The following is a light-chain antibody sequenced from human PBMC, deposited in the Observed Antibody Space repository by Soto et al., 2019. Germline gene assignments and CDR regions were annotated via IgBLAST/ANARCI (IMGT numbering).Light chain of an antibody. V-gene: IGKV3-20*01. CDR2: GVS. J-gene: IGKJ4*01. CDR3: QQYSSSPLT. CDR1: QSVSSSY. Sequence: EIVLTQSPGTLSLSPGERATLSCRATQSVSSSYLAWYQQKPGQAPRLLIHGVSNRASGIPDRFSGSGSGTDFTLTISRREPEDFAVYYCQQYSSSPLTFGGGTKVEIK.